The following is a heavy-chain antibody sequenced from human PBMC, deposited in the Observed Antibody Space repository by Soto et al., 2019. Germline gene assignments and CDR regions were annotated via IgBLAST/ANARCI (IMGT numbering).Heavy chain of an antibody. Sequence: EVQLLESGGGLVQPGGSLRLSCAASGFTFSSYAMSWVRQAPGKGLEWVSAISGSGGSTYYADSVKGRFTISRDNSKNTLYLQMNSLRAEDTAVYYCVVPPRPARYSSGWDDAFDIWGQGTMVTVSS. CDR1: GFTFSSYA. V-gene: IGHV3-23*01. CDR3: VVPPRPARYSSGWDDAFDI. CDR2: ISGSGGST. J-gene: IGHJ3*02. D-gene: IGHD6-19*01.